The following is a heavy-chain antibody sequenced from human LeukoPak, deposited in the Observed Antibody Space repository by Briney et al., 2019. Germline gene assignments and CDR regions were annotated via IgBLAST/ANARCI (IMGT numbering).Heavy chain of an antibody. D-gene: IGHD7-27*01. CDR2: IYDGGST. Sequence: PGGSLRLSCAASGFTVSTNYMNWVRQAPGKGLEWVSVIYDGGSTKYADSVRGRFTISRDNSKNTLYLQMNSLRVEDTAVYYCARGAWDWGQGTLVTVSS. J-gene: IGHJ4*02. CDR1: GFTVSTNY. CDR3: ARGAWD. V-gene: IGHV3-66*01.